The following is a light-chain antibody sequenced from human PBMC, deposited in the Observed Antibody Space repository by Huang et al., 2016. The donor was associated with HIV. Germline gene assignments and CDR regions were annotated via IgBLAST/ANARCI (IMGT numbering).Light chain of an antibody. Sequence: DIRMTQSPSSLSASIGDRITITCRASQSISNYLNWYQHKPGKGPNLLIYAASSLQSGVPARFSGSGSGTAFTLTISSLQPEDFATYYCQQSYSTTWTFGQGTKVEI. J-gene: IGKJ1*01. CDR1: QSISNY. V-gene: IGKV1-39*01. CDR3: QQSYSTTWT. CDR2: AAS.